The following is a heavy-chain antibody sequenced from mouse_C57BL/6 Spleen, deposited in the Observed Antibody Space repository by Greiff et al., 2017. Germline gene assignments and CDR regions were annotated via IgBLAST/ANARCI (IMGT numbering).Heavy chain of an antibody. J-gene: IGHJ3*01. Sequence: VQLQQPGAELVEPGASVKLSCKASGYTFTSYWLHWVKQRPGRGLECIGRVDPNSGGTKYNEQFKSNATLTVDKPSSTAYMQLSSLTSEDSAVYYCARWDDYDWFAYWGQGTLVTVSA. CDR2: VDPNSGGT. CDR3: ARWDDYDWFAY. V-gene: IGHV1-72*01. D-gene: IGHD2-4*01. CDR1: GYTFTSYW.